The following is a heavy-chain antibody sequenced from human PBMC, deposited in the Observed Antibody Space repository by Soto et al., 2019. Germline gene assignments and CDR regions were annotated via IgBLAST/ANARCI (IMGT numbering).Heavy chain of an antibody. CDR1: GDSISSNY. CDR3: ARDLEWPSMDV. Sequence: SETLSLTCTVSGDSISSNYWSWIRQPPGKGLEWRGYMFYSGNTNYNPSLKSRVTISVDTSKNQFSLKLSSVAAADTAVYYCARDLEWPSMDVWGQGITVTFSS. D-gene: IGHD3-3*01. J-gene: IGHJ6*02. V-gene: IGHV4-59*01. CDR2: MFYSGNT.